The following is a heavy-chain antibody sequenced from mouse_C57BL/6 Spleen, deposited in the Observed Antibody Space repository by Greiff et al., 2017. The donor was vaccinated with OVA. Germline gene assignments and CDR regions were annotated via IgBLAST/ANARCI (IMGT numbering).Heavy chain of an antibody. CDR1: GYSFTGYF. V-gene: IGHV1-20*01. J-gene: IGHJ1*03. Sequence: EVKLMESGPELVKPGDSVKISCKASGYSFTGYFMNWVMQSHGKSLEWIGRINPYNGDTFYNQKFKGKATLTVDKSSSTAHMELRSLTSEDSAVYDGERGYCGSSSGYFDVWGTGTTVTVSS. CDR3: ERGYCGSSSGYFDV. CDR2: INPYNGDT. D-gene: IGHD1-1*01.